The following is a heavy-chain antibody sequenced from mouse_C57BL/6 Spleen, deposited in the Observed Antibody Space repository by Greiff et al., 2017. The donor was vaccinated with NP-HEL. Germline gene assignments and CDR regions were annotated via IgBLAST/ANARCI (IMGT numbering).Heavy chain of an antibody. CDR2: INPNNGGT. Sequence: EVQLQQSGPELVKPGASVKISCKASGYTFTDYYMNWVKQSHGKSLEWIGDINPNNGGTSYNQKFKGKATLTVDKSSSTAYMELRSLTSEDSAVYYCARPTMVTSWYFDVWGTGTTVTVSS. CDR1: GYTFTDYY. J-gene: IGHJ1*03. V-gene: IGHV1-26*01. CDR3: ARPTMVTSWYFDV. D-gene: IGHD2-9*01.